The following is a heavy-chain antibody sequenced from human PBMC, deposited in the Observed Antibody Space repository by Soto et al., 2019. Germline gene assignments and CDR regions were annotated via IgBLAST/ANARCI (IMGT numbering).Heavy chain of an antibody. Sequence: QVQLQESGPGLVKSSETLSLTCAVSGGSISSSDWWWWGRQPPGKGLEWIGEIYHSGDNNYNPTLKSRVTISVDKSKNQFSLELGAVTAADTAVYYCARMSGGYNYGWGQGTLVTVSS. J-gene: IGHJ4*02. CDR3: ARMSGGYNYG. D-gene: IGHD5-18*01. V-gene: IGHV4-4*02. CDR2: IYHSGDN. CDR1: GGSISSSDW.